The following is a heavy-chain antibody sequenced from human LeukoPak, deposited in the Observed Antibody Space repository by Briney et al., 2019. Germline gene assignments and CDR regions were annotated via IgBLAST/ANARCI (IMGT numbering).Heavy chain of an antibody. CDR3: ASPYYYGSGSYSFDY. CDR2: IYYSGST. D-gene: IGHD3-10*01. J-gene: IGHJ4*02. CDR1: GGSISSSSYY. V-gene: IGHV4-39*01. Sequence: PSETLSLTCTVSGGSISSSSYYWGWIRQPPGKGLEWIGSIYYSGSTYYNPSLKSRVTISVDTSKNQFSLKLSSVTAADTAVYYCASPYYYGSGSYSFDYWGRGTLVTVSS.